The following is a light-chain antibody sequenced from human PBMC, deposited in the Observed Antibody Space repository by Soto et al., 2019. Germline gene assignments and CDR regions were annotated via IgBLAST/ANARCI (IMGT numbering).Light chain of an antibody. Sequence: EIVLTQSPGTLSLSPGERATLSCRASQSVSSNYLAWYQQKPGQAPRLLIYGASSRATGIPGRFSGSGSGTDFTLTISRLEPEDFAVYYCQQYGSSPATFGQGTKLEIK. CDR2: GAS. V-gene: IGKV3-20*01. CDR3: QQYGSSPAT. J-gene: IGKJ2*01. CDR1: QSVSSNY.